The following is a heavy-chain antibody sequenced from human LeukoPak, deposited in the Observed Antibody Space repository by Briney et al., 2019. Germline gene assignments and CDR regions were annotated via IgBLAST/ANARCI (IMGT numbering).Heavy chain of an antibody. CDR3: ARRPRGVIIKTWFDS. J-gene: IGHJ5*01. Sequence: SETLSLTCAVYDGSFSGYYCSWVRQPPGKGLQWIGEINHSGSVNYNPSLKSRVTILLDTSKNQFSLNLSSVTAADTADCARRPRGVIIKTWFDSWGQGTLVTVSS. CDR1: DGSFSGYY. D-gene: IGHD3-10*01. CDR2: INHSGSV. V-gene: IGHV4-34*01.